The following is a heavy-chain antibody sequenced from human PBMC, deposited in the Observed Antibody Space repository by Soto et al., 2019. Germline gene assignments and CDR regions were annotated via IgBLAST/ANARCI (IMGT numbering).Heavy chain of an antibody. CDR3: ARRLALKPSYCFAY. D-gene: IGHD2-2*01. J-gene: IGHJ4*01. Sequence: SETLSLTCTVSGDSISTYYWTWIRQPPGKELEWIGFVYYSGSTNYNPSLKSRVTISVDTPNNQFSLKLSSVTAADTAVYYCARRLALKPSYCFAYWSQGTLVTVSS. CDR2: VYYSGST. V-gene: IGHV4-59*08. CDR1: GDSISTYY.